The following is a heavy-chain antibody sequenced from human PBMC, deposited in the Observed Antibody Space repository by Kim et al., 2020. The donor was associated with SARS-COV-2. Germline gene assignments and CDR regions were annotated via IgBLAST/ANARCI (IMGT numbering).Heavy chain of an antibody. CDR3: ARDDGWQQLPYYGMDV. V-gene: IGHV3-74*01. J-gene: IGHJ6*02. D-gene: IGHD6-13*01. CDR1: GFTFSSYW. Sequence: GGSLRLSCAASGFTFSSYWMHWVRQAPGKGLVWVSRINSDGSSTSYADSVKGRFTISRDNAKNTLYLQMNSLRAEDTAVYYCARDDGWQQLPYYGMDVWGQGTTVTVSS. CDR2: INSDGSST.